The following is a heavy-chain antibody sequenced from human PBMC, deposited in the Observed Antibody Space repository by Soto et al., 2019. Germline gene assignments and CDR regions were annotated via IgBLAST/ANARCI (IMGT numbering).Heavy chain of an antibody. CDR2: VYYRGRS. D-gene: IGHD4-17*01. CDR1: GGSVTNSSYY. J-gene: IGHJ4*02. V-gene: IGHV4-39*01. Sequence: SETLSLTCTVSGGSVTNSSYYWGWIRQSPGKGLEWIGSVYYRGRSYSKSSVKSRVTISVDTSKNQFSLNFNSVTASDTALYYCVSQRTTVLTQAYFDYWGPGALVTVSS. CDR3: VSQRTTVLTQAYFDY.